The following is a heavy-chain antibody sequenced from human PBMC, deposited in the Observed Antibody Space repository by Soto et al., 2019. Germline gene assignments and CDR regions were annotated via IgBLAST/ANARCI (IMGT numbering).Heavy chain of an antibody. D-gene: IGHD3-3*01. CDR1: GGSISSSSYY. CDR2: IYYSGST. CDR3: ARDQSEQPKEGWNTIFGDYYYYYMDV. V-gene: IGHV4-61*01. Sequence: PSETLSLTCTVSGGSISSSSYYWGWIRQPPGKGLEWIGYIYYSGSTNYNPSLKSRVTISVDTSKNQFSLKLSSVTAADTAVYYCARDQSEQPKEGWNTIFGDYYYYYMDVWGKGTTVTVSS. J-gene: IGHJ6*03.